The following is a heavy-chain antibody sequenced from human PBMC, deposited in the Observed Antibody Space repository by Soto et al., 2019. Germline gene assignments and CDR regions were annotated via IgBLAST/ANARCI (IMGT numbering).Heavy chain of an antibody. CDR2: FYYSEST. CDR1: GGSISSSSYY. V-gene: IGHV4-39*01. CDR3: ATITIFGLVPHHFDY. Sequence: SETLSLTCAVSGGSISSSSYYWGWIRQPPGKGLEWIGSFYYSESTYYNPSLKSRVTISVDTSKNQFSLKLSSVTAADTAVYYCATITIFGLVPHHFDYWGHGTLVTVS. D-gene: IGHD3-3*01. J-gene: IGHJ4*01.